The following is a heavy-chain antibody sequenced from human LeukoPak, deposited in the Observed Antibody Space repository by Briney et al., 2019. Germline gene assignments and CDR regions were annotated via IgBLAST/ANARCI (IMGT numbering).Heavy chain of an antibody. CDR3: ARGLPWGQNSLYGMDV. CDR2: INPNSGGT. CDR1: GYTFTGYY. V-gene: IGHV1-2*02. J-gene: IGHJ6*02. Sequence: ASVKVSCKASGYTFTGYYMHWVRQAPGQGLEWMGWINPNSGGTNYAQKFQDRVTMTRDTSISAVYMELSRLRSDDTAVYYCARGLPWGQNSLYGMDVWGQGTTVTVSS. D-gene: IGHD7-27*01.